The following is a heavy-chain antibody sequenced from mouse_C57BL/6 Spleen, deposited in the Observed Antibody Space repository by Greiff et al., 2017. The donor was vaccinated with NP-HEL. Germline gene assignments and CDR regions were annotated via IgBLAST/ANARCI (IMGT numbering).Heavy chain of an antibody. CDR3: ARGTFTTVVPFDY. CDR2: IYPGDGDT. D-gene: IGHD1-1*01. CDR1: GYAFSSYW. J-gene: IGHJ2*01. V-gene: IGHV1-80*01. Sequence: QVQLQQSGAELVKPGASVKISCKASGYAFSSYWMNWVKQRPGKGLEWIGQIYPGDGDTNYNGKFKGKATLTADKSSSTAYMQLSSLTSEDSAVYFRARGTFTTVVPFDYWGQGTTLTVSS.